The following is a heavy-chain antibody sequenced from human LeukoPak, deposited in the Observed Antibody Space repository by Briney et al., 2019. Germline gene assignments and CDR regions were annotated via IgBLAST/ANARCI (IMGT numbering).Heavy chain of an antibody. J-gene: IGHJ6*03. CDR3: ARLGRWFGQFYMDV. V-gene: IGHV4-34*01. CDR2: INYPGST. Sequence: SETLSLTCGVYGASLSDHYWAWIRQSPGKGLVWIEEINYPGSTNYNPSLQSRVTLSLDRSNNQFSLKLTSVTAADTAVYYCARLGRWFGQFYMDVWDKGTTVSIS. CDR1: GASLSDHY. D-gene: IGHD3-10*01.